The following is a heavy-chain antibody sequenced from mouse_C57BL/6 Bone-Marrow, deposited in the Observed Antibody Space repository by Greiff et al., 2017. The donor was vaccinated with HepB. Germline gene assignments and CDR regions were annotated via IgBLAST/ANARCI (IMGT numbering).Heavy chain of an antibody. CDR1: GFTFSDYY. J-gene: IGHJ2*01. CDR3: ARVNYYGSFDY. D-gene: IGHD1-1*01. Sequence: EVKVVESEGGLVQPGSSMKLSCTASGFTFSDYYMAWVRQVPEKGLEWVANINYDGSSTYYLDSLKSRFIISRDNAKNILYLQMSSLKSEDTATYYCARVNYYGSFDYWGQGTTLTVSS. V-gene: IGHV5-16*01. CDR2: INYDGSST.